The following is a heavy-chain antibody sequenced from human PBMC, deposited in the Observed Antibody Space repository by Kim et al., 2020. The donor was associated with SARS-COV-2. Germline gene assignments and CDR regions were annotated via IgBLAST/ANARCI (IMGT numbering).Heavy chain of an antibody. J-gene: IGHJ6*02. D-gene: IGHD3-10*01. V-gene: IGHV3-9*01. CDR3: AKDMGYYGSGGPGMDV. Sequence: SVKGPFTISRDNAKNSLYLQMNSLSGEDTAVYYCAKDMGYYGSGGPGMDVWGQGTTVTVSS.